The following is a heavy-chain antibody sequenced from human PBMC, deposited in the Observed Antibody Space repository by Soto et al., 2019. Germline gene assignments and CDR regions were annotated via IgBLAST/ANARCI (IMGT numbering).Heavy chain of an antibody. CDR2: INPNSGGT. Sequence: ASVKVSCKASGYTFTGYYMHWVRQAPGQGLEWMGWINPNSGGTNYAQKFQGWVTMTRDTSISTANMELSRLRSDDTAVYYCARGSYDSGGYYFTAPYFDYWGQGTLVTVSS. CDR1: GYTFTGYY. CDR3: ARGSYDSGGYYFTAPYFDY. J-gene: IGHJ4*02. V-gene: IGHV1-2*04. D-gene: IGHD3-22*01.